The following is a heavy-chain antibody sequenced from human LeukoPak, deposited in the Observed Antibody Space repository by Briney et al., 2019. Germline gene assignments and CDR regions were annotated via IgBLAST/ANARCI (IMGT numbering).Heavy chain of an antibody. CDR2: ISYDGSNK. CDR3: AGDYYDSSGPTP. D-gene: IGHD3-22*01. Sequence: GGSLRLSCAASGFTFSSYGMHWVRQALGKGLEWVAVISYDGSNKYYADSVKGRFTISRDNSKNTLYLQMNSLRAEDTAVYYCAGDYYDSSGPTPWGQGTLVTVSS. J-gene: IGHJ5*02. CDR1: GFTFSSYG. V-gene: IGHV3-30*03.